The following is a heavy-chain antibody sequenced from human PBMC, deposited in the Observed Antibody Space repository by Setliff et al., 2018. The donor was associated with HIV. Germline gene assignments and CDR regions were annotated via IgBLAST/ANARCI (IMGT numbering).Heavy chain of an antibody. CDR3: ARGVAAAGL. CDR1: GGSFSGYY. V-gene: IGHV4-34*01. J-gene: IGHJ4*02. Sequence: SETLSLTCAVYGGSFSGYYWSWIRQPPGKGLEWIGEINHSGSTNYNPSLKSRVTISVDTSKNQFSLKLSSVTAADTAVYFCARGVAAAGLWGQGTLVTVSS. CDR2: INHSGST. D-gene: IGHD6-13*01.